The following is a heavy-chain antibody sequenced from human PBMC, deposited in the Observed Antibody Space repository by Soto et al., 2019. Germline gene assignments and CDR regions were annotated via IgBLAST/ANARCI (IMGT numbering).Heavy chain of an antibody. J-gene: IGHJ4*02. Sequence: QVQLVQSGAEVKEPGASLSLYCKAFGSTFTNYTLHWLRQAPGQGLEWMGIISTNGTYTGYRRRFQGRDTMTYATYTSTVYMALNSLTSEDTAVYYCATEGPQTYFFGHWGQGTLVTVSS. V-gene: IGHV1-46*01. CDR1: GSTFTNYT. CDR2: ISTNGTYT. CDR3: ATEGPQTYFFGH.